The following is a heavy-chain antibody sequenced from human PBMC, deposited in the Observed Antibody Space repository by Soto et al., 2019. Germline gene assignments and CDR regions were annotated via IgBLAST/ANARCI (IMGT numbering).Heavy chain of an antibody. Sequence: EVQLLESGGGLVQPGGSLRLACAASGFSFNSNAMVWVRQAPGKGLEWVSVISARGGSSYFADSVKGRFTISRDNSKNVLSLEMNNLRHEDTATYVCAKGSIEYSASVDRWGQGTLVLVSS. CDR3: AKGSIEYSASVDR. CDR1: GFSFNSNA. V-gene: IGHV3-23*01. CDR2: ISARGGSS. D-gene: IGHD5-12*01. J-gene: IGHJ5*02.